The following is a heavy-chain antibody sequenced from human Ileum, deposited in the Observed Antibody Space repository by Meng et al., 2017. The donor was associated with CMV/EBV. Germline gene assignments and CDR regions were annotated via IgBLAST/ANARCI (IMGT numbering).Heavy chain of an antibody. D-gene: IGHD3-9*01. V-gene: IGHV3-23*01. CDR3: AKDRYLAPAHFDY. Sequence: GESLKISCVASGLTFNSYSMGWVRQAPGKGLEWVAAISGSGANSYYAESVKGRATISRDNSKNTLLLELNSLRAEDTAVYYCAKDRYLAPAHFDYWGQGTLVTVSS. J-gene: IGHJ4*02. CDR2: ISGSGANS. CDR1: GLTFNSYS.